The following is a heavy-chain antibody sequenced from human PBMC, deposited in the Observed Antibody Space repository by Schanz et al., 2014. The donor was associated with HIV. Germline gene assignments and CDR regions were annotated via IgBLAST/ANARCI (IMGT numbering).Heavy chain of an antibody. CDR1: GFPFSNFA. CDR3: ARGRFCSGGSCYHDY. V-gene: IGHV3-23*04. D-gene: IGHD2-15*01. J-gene: IGHJ4*02. CDR2: ISTGGERT. Sequence: VQLVESGGGVVQPGGSLRLSCVASGFPFSNFAMSWVRQDPGRGLEWVSAISTGGERTFYADSVKGRFTISRDNSKNTLYLQMNSLRSEDTAVYYCARGRFCSGGSCYHDYWGQGTLVTVSS.